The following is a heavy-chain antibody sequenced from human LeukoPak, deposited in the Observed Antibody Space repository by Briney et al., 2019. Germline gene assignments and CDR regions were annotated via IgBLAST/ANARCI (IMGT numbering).Heavy chain of an antibody. CDR2: IYYSGST. CDR1: GGSISTYY. J-gene: IGHJ4*02. D-gene: IGHD6-19*01. Sequence: SETLSLTCTVSGGSISTYYWSWIRQPPGKGLEWIGYIYYSGSTKYNPSLESRVTISLDMSKNQFSLKLSSVTAANTAVYYCARRLAVTGRYYFDYWGQGTLVTVSS. CDR3: ARRLAVTGRYYFDY. V-gene: IGHV4-59*08.